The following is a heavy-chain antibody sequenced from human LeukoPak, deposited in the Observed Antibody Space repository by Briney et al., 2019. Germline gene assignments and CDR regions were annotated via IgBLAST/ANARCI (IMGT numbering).Heavy chain of an antibody. CDR1: GGTFSSYA. Sequence: SVKVSCKASGGTFSSYAISWVRQAPGQGLEWMGRIIPILGIANYAQKFQGRVTITADNSTSTAYMELSSLRSEDTAVYYCARSRRVGYYYEDWGQGTLVTVSS. CDR3: ARSRRVGYYYED. D-gene: IGHD6-13*01. V-gene: IGHV1-69*04. CDR2: IIPILGIA. J-gene: IGHJ4*02.